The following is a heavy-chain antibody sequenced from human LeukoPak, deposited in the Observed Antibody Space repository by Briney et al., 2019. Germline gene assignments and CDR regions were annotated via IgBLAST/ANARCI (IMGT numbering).Heavy chain of an antibody. Sequence: SQTLSLTCTVSGGSISSGSYYWSWIRQPAGKGLEWIGRIYTSGSTSYNPSLKSRVTISVDTSKNQFSLKLSSVTAADTAVYYCARGLMEYYDFWSGSSFDYWGQGTLVTVSS. CDR2: IYTSGST. CDR1: GGSISSGSYY. D-gene: IGHD3-3*01. J-gene: IGHJ4*02. CDR3: ARGLMEYYDFWSGSSFDY. V-gene: IGHV4-61*02.